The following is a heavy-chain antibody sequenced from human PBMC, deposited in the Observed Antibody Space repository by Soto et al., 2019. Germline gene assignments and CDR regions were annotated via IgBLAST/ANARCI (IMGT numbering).Heavy chain of an antibody. J-gene: IGHJ4*02. V-gene: IGHV3-21*01. CDR3: ARVRYAAKYCSSTSCYVGLDY. Sequence: GGSLRLSCAASGFTFSSYSMNWVRQAPGKGLEWVSSISSSSSYIYYADSVKGRFTISRDNAKNSLYLQMNSLRAEDTAVYYCARVRYAAKYCSSTSCYVGLDYWGQGT. CDR2: ISSSSSYI. CDR1: GFTFSSYS. D-gene: IGHD2-2*01.